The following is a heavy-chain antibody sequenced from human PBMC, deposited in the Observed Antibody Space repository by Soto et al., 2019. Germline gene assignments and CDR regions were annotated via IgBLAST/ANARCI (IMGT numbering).Heavy chain of an antibody. D-gene: IGHD3-10*02. J-gene: IGHJ4*02. V-gene: IGHV3-30*02. CDR1: GFIFSNNG. CDR2: MSYDGSDT. CDR3: TIVRVADSALDH. Sequence: GGSLRISCVGSGFIFSNNGMHWVRQTPGKGLEWVAFMSYDGSDTFYADSVKGRFTISRDNPKNTLFLHMSNLRAEDTAMYYCTIVRVADSALDHWGQGIVVTVSS.